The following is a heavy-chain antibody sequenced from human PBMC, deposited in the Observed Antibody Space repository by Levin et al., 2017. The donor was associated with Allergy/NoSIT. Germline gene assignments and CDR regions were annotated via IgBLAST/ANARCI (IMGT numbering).Heavy chain of an antibody. D-gene: IGHD2-15*01. CDR2: ISSSSSTI. J-gene: IGHJ4*02. V-gene: IGHV3-48*01. CDR1: GFTFSSYS. Sequence: PGGSLRLSCAASGFTFSSYSMNWVRQAPGKGLEWVSYISSSSSTIYYADSVKGRFTISRDNAKDSLYLQMNSLRAEDTAVYYCAREMITYGSCYDYWGQGTLVTVSA. CDR3: AREMITYGSCYDY.